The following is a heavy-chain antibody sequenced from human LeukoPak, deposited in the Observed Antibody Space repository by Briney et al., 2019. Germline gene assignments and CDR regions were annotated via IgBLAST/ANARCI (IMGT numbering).Heavy chain of an antibody. J-gene: IGHJ6*02. CDR1: GFTFSSYA. V-gene: IGHV3-23*01. CDR2: ISGSGGST. CDR3: ARAQPPDYDFWSGPPYGMDV. D-gene: IGHD3-3*01. Sequence: GGSLRLSCAASGFTFSSYAMSWVRQAPGKGLEWVSAISGSGGSTYYADSVKGRFTISRDNSKNTLYLQMNSLRAEDTAVYYCARAQPPDYDFWSGPPYGMDVWGQGTTVTVSS.